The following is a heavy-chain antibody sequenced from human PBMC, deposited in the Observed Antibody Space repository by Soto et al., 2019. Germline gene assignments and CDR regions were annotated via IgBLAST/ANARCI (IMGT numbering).Heavy chain of an antibody. CDR3: ARDFNSIFDDFADMRWSFDP. CDR1: GGSINNYY. Sequence: SETLSLTCTVTGGSINNYYWSWVRQSAGKGLEWIGRVFTTGTTDYNPSLKGRVTISVDTSKNHFSLSLRSVTAADTAIYYCARDFNSIFDDFADMRWSFDPWGQGTLVTVSS. J-gene: IGHJ5*02. V-gene: IGHV4-4*07. D-gene: IGHD3-3*01. CDR2: VFTTGTT.